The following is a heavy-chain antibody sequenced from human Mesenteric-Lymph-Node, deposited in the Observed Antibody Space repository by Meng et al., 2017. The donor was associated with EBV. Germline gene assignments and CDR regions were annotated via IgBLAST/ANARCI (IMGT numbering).Heavy chain of an antibody. D-gene: IGHD2-2*01. CDR2: VHYSGNT. CDR3: ARNSDCSTTSCFVSWFDP. Sequence: QMRLLGSGPGLLKPSQTLTLTCSVPGGSISSDGYYWSWIRQPPGKGLEWIGSVHYSGNTNYNPALKNRVTISVDTSSNQIYLSLTSVTVADTASYYCARNSDCSTTSCFVSWFDPWGQGTLVTVSS. V-gene: IGHV4-30-4*08. J-gene: IGHJ5*02. CDR1: GGSISSDGYY.